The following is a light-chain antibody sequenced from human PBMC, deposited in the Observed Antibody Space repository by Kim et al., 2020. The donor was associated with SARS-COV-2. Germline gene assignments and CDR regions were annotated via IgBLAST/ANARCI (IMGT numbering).Light chain of an antibody. Sequence: DIQMTQSPSSLSASVGDRVTITCRASQAIGNTLAWFQQKPGQPPKSLIYAASILQTGVPSKFSGSGSGTDFTLTISSLQPEDFATYYCQQYNTYPFTFGPGTTVDVK. V-gene: IGKV1-16*02. J-gene: IGKJ3*01. CDR1: QAIGNT. CDR3: QQYNTYPFT. CDR2: AAS.